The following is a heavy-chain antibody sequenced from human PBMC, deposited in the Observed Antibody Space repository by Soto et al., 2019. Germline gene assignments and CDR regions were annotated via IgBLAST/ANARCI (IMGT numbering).Heavy chain of an antibody. J-gene: IGHJ6*02. CDR2: INHSGST. V-gene: IGHV4-34*01. Sequence: SETLSLTCAVYGGSFSGYDWSWIRQPPGKGLEWIGEINHSGSTNYNPSLKSRVTISVDTSKNQFSLKLSSVTAADTAVYYCARGPTTVTYYYYYYGMDVWGQGTTVTVSS. D-gene: IGHD4-17*01. CDR1: GGSFSGYD. CDR3: ARGPTTVTYYYYYYGMDV.